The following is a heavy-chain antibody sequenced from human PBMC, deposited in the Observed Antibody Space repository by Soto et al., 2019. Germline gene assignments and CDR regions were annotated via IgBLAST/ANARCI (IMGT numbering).Heavy chain of an antibody. CDR1: GYTFTGYY. Sequence: ASVKVSCKASGYTFTGYYMHWVRQAPGQGLEWMGWINPNSGGTNYAQKFQGWVTMTRDTSISTAYMELSRLRSDDTAVYYCARDGSFYGGNSEYFQHWGQGTLVTVSS. D-gene: IGHD4-17*01. J-gene: IGHJ1*01. CDR3: ARDGSFYGGNSEYFQH. CDR2: INPNSGGT. V-gene: IGHV1-2*04.